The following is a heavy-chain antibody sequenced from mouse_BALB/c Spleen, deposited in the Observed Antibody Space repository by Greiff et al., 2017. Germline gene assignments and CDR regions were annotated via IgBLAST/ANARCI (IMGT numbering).Heavy chain of an antibody. V-gene: IGHV3-2*02. J-gene: IGHJ3*01. Sequence: DVQLQESGPGLVKPSQSLSLTCTVTGYSITSDYAWNWIRQFPGNKLEWMGYISYSGSTSYNPSLKSRISITRDTSKNQFFLQLNSVTTEDTATYYCARGDYYGFLAYWGQGTLVTVSA. CDR1: GYSITSDYA. CDR3: ARGDYYGFLAY. CDR2: ISYSGST. D-gene: IGHD1-1*01.